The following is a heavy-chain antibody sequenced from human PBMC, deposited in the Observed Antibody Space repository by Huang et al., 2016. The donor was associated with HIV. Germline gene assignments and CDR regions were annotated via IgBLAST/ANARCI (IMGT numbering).Heavy chain of an antibody. CDR3: ARWGPYSRESYYYGMDV. CDR2: IHYSGST. J-gene: IGHJ6*02. V-gene: IGHV4-59*01. Sequence: QVQLQESGPGLVKPSETLSLTCTVSGGSISSYYWSWIRQPPGKGLEWIGSIHYSGSTNDNPSPKRRVTTAVDTSKNQFCLKLSSVTAADTAVYYFARWGPYSRESYYYGMDVWGQGTTVTVSS. CDR1: GGSISSYY. D-gene: IGHD6-13*01.